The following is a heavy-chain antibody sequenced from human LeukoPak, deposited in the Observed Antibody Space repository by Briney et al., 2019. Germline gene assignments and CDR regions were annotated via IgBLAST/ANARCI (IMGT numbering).Heavy chain of an antibody. CDR1: GGSISSGDYY. Sequence: PSETLSLTCTVSGGSISSGDYYWSWIRQPPGKGLEWIGYIYYSGSTYYNPSLKSRVTISVDTSKNQFSLKLSSVTAADTAVYYCAKFSSSWYVASCDYWGQGTLVTVSS. J-gene: IGHJ4*02. V-gene: IGHV4-30-4*08. CDR3: AKFSSSWYVASCDY. D-gene: IGHD6-13*01. CDR2: IYYSGST.